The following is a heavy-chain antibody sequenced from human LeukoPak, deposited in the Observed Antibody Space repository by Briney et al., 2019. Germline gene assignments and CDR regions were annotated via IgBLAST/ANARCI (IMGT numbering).Heavy chain of an antibody. CDR1: GGSISSSSYY. V-gene: IGHV4-39*07. CDR3: ARSPYSSGWSDAFDI. D-gene: IGHD6-19*01. J-gene: IGHJ3*02. Sequence: PSETLSLTCTVSGGSISSSSYYWGWIRQPPGKGLEWIGSIYYSGSTYYNPSLKSRVTISVDTSKNQFSLKLSSVTAADTAVYYCARSPYSSGWSDAFDIWGQGTMVTVSS. CDR2: IYYSGST.